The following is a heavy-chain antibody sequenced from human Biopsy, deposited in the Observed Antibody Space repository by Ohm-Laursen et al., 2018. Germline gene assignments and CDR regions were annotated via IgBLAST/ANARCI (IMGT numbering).Heavy chain of an antibody. CDR2: IFYRGST. V-gene: IGHV4-39*01. CDR3: ARDYDTSGYYYVS. D-gene: IGHD3-22*01. J-gene: IGHJ5*02. Sequence: GTLSLTCPVSGGSISNNNYYWGWIRQPPGKGLEWIGSIFYRGSTHYKPSLKSRVNISVDTSKNQFSLKLYSVTAADTAVYYCARDYDTSGYYYVSWGQGTLVTVSS. CDR1: GGSISNNNYY.